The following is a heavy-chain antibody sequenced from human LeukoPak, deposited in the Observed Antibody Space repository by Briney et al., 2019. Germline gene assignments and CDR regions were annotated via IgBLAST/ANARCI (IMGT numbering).Heavy chain of an antibody. J-gene: IGHJ4*02. Sequence: SSETLSLTCTVSGGSISSSSYYWGWIRQPPGKGLEWIGYIYHSGSTHYNPSLKSRVTISVDRSKNQFSLKLSSVTAADTAVYYCARARAPYQEIDYWGQGTLVTVSS. D-gene: IGHD2-2*01. CDR1: GGSISSSSYY. CDR2: IYHSGST. V-gene: IGHV4-30-2*01. CDR3: ARARAPYQEIDY.